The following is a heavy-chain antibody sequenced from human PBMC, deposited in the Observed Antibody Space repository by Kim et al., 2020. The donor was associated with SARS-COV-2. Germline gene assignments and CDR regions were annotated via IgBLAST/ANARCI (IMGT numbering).Heavy chain of an antibody. Sequence: GGSLRLSCAASGFTFSSYWMSWVRQAPGKGLEWVANIKQDGSEKYYVDSVKGRFTISRDNAKNSLYLQMNSLRAEDTAVYYCARDPYYDSSGDAFDIWGQGTMVTVSS. D-gene: IGHD3-22*01. J-gene: IGHJ3*02. CDR2: IKQDGSEK. CDR1: GFTFSSYW. V-gene: IGHV3-7*03. CDR3: ARDPYYDSSGDAFDI.